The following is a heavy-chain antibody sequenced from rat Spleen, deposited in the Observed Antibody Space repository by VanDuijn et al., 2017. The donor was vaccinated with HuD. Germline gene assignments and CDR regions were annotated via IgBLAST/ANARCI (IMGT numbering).Heavy chain of an antibody. Sequence: QVQLKESGPGLVQPSQTLSLTCTVSGFSLTNYHVYWVRQPPGKGLEWMGVMRSDGDTSYNSALKSRLSISRDTSKSQVFLKMNSLQTEDTAMYFCVAAPFTYWGQGTLVTVSS. D-gene: IGHD3-1*01. CDR2: MRSDGDT. CDR1: GFSLTNYH. J-gene: IGHJ3*01. CDR3: VAAPFTY. V-gene: IGHV2-32*01.